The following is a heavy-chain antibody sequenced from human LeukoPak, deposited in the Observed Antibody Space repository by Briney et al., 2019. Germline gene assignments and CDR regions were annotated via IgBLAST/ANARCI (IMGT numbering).Heavy chain of an antibody. CDR2: IYSGGST. CDR3: ARDFGEMAHTVQGFFDY. CDR1: GFIVSRNH. Sequence: GGSLRLSCAASGFIVSRNHMSWVRQAPGKGLEWVSVIYSGGSTYYADSVKGRFTISRDNSNNTLYLQMNSLSAEDTAVYYCARDFGEMAHTVQGFFDYWGQGTLVTVSS. V-gene: IGHV3-66*01. D-gene: IGHD3-10*01. J-gene: IGHJ4*02.